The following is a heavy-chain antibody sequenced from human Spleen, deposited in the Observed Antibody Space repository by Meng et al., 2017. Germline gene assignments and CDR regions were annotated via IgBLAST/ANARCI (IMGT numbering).Heavy chain of an antibody. CDR3: ARTRLSVLLSEAFDD. CDR1: GYSFTSYW. D-gene: IGHD3-16*02. V-gene: IGHV5-51*01. CDR2: VYPGDSDT. Sequence: GESLKISCKGSGYSFTSYWIGWVRQMPGKGLEWMGIVYPGDSDTKYSPSFQGQVTISADKSISTASLQWSSLKASDTAIYYCARTRLSVLLSEAFDDWGQGTRVTVSS. J-gene: IGHJ4*02.